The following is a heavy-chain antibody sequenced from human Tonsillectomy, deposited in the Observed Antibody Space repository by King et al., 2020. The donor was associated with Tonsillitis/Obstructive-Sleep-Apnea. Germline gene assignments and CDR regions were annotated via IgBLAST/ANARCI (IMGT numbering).Heavy chain of an antibody. D-gene: IGHD5-18*01. Sequence: VQLVESGGGVVQPGRSLRLSCAASKFTFSSYAMHWVRQAPGKGLEWVAVISYDGSNKYYADSVKGRFTISRDNSKTTLYLQMNSLRAEDTAVYYCARDRTLAYSYGLSYYYVYGMDAWGQGTTVTVSS. V-gene: IGHV3-30*04. J-gene: IGHJ6*02. CDR3: ARDRTLAYSYGLSYYYVYGMDA. CDR2: ISYDGSNK. CDR1: KFTFSSYA.